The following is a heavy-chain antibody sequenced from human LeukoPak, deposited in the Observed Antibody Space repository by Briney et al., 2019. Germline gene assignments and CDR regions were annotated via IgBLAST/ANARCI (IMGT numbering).Heavy chain of an antibody. CDR3: ARYLITYSDPESLDH. CDR2: ISSGGTTI. J-gene: IGHJ4*02. D-gene: IGHD3-16*01. CDR1: GFTFSNFA. V-gene: IGHV3-48*01. Sequence: GGSLRLSCEASGFTFSNFAMNWVRQAPGKGLEWISFISSGGTTISYADSVRCRFTISRDNASNSLFLQMNSLRVEDTAVYYCARYLITYSDPESLDHWGQGTLVTVSS.